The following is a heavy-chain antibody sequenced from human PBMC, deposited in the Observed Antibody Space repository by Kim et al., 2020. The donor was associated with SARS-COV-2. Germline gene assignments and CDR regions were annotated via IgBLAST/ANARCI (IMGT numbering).Heavy chain of an antibody. CDR2: INPSGDTT. D-gene: IGHD5-12*01. V-gene: IGHV1-46*01. Sequence: ASVKVSCRTSGYTFANYYMHWVRQAPGQGLEWMGIINPSGDTTTYAQKFQGRVTMTRDTSTSTVYMQLSSLRSEDTAVYFCAREGYSRYDYDAFDIWGQGTMVTVSS. CDR3: AREGYSRYDYDAFDI. J-gene: IGHJ3*02. CDR1: GYTFANYY.